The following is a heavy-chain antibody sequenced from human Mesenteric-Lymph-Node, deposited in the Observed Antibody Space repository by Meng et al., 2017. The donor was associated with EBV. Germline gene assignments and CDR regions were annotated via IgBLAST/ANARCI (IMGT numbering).Heavy chain of an antibody. V-gene: IGHV4-34*01. CDR2: MNHDGRA. Sequence: QAQIVGWGAAQLNPSEPRSLIFPVFGESFSDHYWSLIRQPPGKGPQWIGEMNHDGRANYNPSLKSRVTMSVDTSKNQLSLKLSSVTAADTAIYYCARLVVDPIDNWFDPWGQGTLVTVSS. CDR1: GESFSDHY. D-gene: IGHD2-15*01. CDR3: ARLVVDPIDNWFDP. J-gene: IGHJ5*02.